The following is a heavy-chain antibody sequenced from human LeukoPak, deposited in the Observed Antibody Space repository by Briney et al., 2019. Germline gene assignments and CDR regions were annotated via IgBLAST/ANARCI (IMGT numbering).Heavy chain of an antibody. J-gene: IGHJ4*02. CDR1: GGSISSYY. CDR3: ARGQYSSGSGDFDY. CDR2: IYYSGST. D-gene: IGHD6-19*01. Sequence: SETLSLTCTVSGGSISSYYWSWIRQPPGKGLEWIGYIYYSGSTNYNPSLKSRVTISVDTSKNQFSLKLSSVTAADTAVYYCARGQYSSGSGDFDYWGQGTLVTVSS. V-gene: IGHV4-59*01.